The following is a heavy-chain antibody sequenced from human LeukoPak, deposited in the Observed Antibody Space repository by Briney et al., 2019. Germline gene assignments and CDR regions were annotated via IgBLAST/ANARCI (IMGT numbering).Heavy chain of an antibody. D-gene: IGHD6-13*01. CDR3: AKDSGHSSSWYY. CDR2: ISGSDDST. J-gene: IGHJ4*02. Sequence: QSGGSLRLSCAASGFTFSSYAMNWVRQAPGKGLEWVSGISGSDDSTYYADSVKGRFTISRDTPRNTLYLQMNSLRAEDTAVYYCAKDSGHSSSWYYWGQGTLVTVSS. CDR1: GFTFSSYA. V-gene: IGHV3-23*01.